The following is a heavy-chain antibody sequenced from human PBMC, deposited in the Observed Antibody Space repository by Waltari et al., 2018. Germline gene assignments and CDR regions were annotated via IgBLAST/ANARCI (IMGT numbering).Heavy chain of an antibody. CDR1: GGSISSSNW. V-gene: IGHV4-4*02. Sequence: VQLQESGPGLVKPSGTLSLTCAVSGGSISSSNWWLLVRQPPGKGLEWIGEIYHSGSTNYTPSLKCRVTISVDKSKNLFSLKLSSVTAADTAVYYCARTPYSGSYPDYWGQGTLVTVSS. CDR3: ARTPYSGSYPDY. D-gene: IGHD1-26*01. J-gene: IGHJ4*02. CDR2: IYHSGST.